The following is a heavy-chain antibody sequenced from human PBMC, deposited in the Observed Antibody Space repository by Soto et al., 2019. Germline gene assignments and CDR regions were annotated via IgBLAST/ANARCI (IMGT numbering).Heavy chain of an antibody. D-gene: IGHD4-17*01. V-gene: IGHV1-2*04. J-gene: IGHJ4*01. CDR3: ATWVDYGDFEGFDF. CDR1: GYGFTDYK. CDR2: VDPNGGGS. Sequence: ASVKVSCETSGYGFTDYKLHWVRQAPGQGLEWMGWVDPNGGGSNSAQKFQGSVTMTWDTSITTAYLDLTRLTTNDTATYFCATWVDYGDFEGFDFWG.